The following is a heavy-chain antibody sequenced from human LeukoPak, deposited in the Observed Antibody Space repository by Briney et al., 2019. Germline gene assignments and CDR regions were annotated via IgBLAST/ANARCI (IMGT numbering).Heavy chain of an antibody. Sequence: GASVKVSCKASGYTFTSYAMRWVRQAPGQRLEWMGWINAGNGNTKYSQKFQGRVTITRDTSAGTAYMELSSLRSEDTAVYYCARVVDVNSYGLFDYWGQGTLVTVSS. J-gene: IGHJ4*02. CDR3: ARVVDVNSYGLFDY. CDR2: INAGNGNT. D-gene: IGHD5-18*01. V-gene: IGHV1-3*01. CDR1: GYTFTSYA.